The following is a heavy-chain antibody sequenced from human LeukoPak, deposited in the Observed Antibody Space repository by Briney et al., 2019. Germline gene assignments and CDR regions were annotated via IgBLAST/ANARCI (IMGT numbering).Heavy chain of an antibody. CDR1: GGSIKSNDYY. Sequence: SETLSLTCTVSGGSIKSNDYYWGWVRQPPGKGLEWVGTIYYSGNTYYNPSLKSRVTISVDTSKNQFSLKLSSVTAADTAVYYCAREHDSSGYTDYWGQGTLVTVSS. D-gene: IGHD3-22*01. CDR3: AREHDSSGYTDY. V-gene: IGHV4-39*07. J-gene: IGHJ4*02. CDR2: IYYSGNT.